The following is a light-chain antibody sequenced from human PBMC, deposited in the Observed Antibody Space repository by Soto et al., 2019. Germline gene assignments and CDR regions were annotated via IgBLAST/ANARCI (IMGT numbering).Light chain of an antibody. CDR2: GAS. CDR1: QSVPTQ. CDR3: QQYGGSTRT. Sequence: IVFTQSPGTLSLSPGETATLSCRASQSVPTQLAWYGQKRGRAPRLIIHGASRRETGIPDQISGSGPGTECTPTISRVEPEDVEVDYCQQYGGSTRTFGQGTQVDIK. V-gene: IGKV3-20*01. J-gene: IGKJ1*01.